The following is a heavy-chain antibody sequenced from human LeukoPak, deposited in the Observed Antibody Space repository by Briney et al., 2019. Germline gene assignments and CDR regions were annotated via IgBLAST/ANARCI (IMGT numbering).Heavy chain of an antibody. V-gene: IGHV4-4*07. CDR2: IYTSGST. CDR1: GGSISSYY. Sequence: SETLSLTCTVSGGSISSYYWSWIRQPAGKGLEWIGRIYTSGSTNYNPSLKSRVTMSVDTSKNQFSLKLSSVTAADTAVYYCARDQYYYGSGSYYYFDYWGQGTLVTVSS. D-gene: IGHD3-10*01. J-gene: IGHJ4*02. CDR3: ARDQYYYGSGSYYYFDY.